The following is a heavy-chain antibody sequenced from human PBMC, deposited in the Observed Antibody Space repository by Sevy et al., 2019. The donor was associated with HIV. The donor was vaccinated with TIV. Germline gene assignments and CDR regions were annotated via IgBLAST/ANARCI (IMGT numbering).Heavy chain of an antibody. J-gene: IGHJ4*02. CDR3: ARDAGYTAGWYAGY. CDR2: MSYDGGTR. CDR1: GFSISPYA. Sequence: GGSLRLSCAASGFSISPYAFHWVRQAPGKGLEWVALMSYDGGTRYYADSAKGRFAISKDNSKNTLYLQMNRLRIEDTAIYYCARDAGYTAGWYAGYWGQGTLVTVSS. V-gene: IGHV3-30*09. D-gene: IGHD6-19*01.